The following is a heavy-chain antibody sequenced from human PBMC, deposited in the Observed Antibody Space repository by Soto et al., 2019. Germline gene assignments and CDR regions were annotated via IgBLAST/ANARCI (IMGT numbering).Heavy chain of an antibody. CDR2: IYYSGST. CDR1: GGSISSGGYY. Sequence: QVQLQESGPGLVKPSQTLSLTCTVSGGSISSGGYYWSWIRQHPGKGLEWIGYIYYSGSTYYNPSLKSRVTISVDTSKNQFSLKLSSVTAADTAVYYCARDARVEYSGSGSYYRGGIDYWGQGTLVTVSS. D-gene: IGHD3-10*01. V-gene: IGHV4-31*03. CDR3: ARDARVEYSGSGSYYRGGIDY. J-gene: IGHJ4*02.